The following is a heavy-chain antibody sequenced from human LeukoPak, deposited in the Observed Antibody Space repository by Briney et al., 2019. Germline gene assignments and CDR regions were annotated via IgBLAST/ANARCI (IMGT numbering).Heavy chain of an antibody. CDR3: ARAGSSWYRPFDAFDI. J-gene: IGHJ3*02. V-gene: IGHV4-59*08. Sequence: SETLSLTCTVSGGSISSYYWSWIRQPPGKGLEWIGYIYYSGSTNYNPSLKSRVTISVDTSKNQFSLKLSSVTAADTAVYYCARAGSSWYRPFDAFDIWGQGTMVTVSS. CDR1: GGSISSYY. D-gene: IGHD6-13*01. CDR2: IYYSGST.